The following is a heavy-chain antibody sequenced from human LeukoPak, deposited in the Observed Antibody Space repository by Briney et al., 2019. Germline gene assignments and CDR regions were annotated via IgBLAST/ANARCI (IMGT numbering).Heavy chain of an antibody. CDR2: ISYDGSNK. Sequence: GGSLRLSCAASGFTFSSYAMHWVRQAPGKGLEWVAVISYDGSNKYYADSVKGRFTISRDNSKNTFYLQLNTLRAEDTAVYYCAELGITMIGGVWGKGTTVTISS. CDR3: AELGITMIGGV. V-gene: IGHV3-30*04. CDR1: GFTFSSYA. J-gene: IGHJ6*04. D-gene: IGHD3-10*02.